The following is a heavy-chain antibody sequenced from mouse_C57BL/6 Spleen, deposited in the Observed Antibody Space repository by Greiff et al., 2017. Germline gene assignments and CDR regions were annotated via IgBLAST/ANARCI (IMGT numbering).Heavy chain of an antibody. J-gene: IGHJ4*01. Sequence: EVMLVESGGGLVQPKGSLKLSCAASGFTFTTYAMHWVRQAPGQGLEWVARISSKSSNYATYYADSVKDRFTISRDDSQSLLYLQMNNLKTEDTAMSYCGRDQGSIRGYAMDYWGQGTSVTVSS. CDR2: ISSKSSNYAT. D-gene: IGHD1-1*01. CDR1: GFTFTTYA. V-gene: IGHV10-3*01. CDR3: GRDQGSIRGYAMDY.